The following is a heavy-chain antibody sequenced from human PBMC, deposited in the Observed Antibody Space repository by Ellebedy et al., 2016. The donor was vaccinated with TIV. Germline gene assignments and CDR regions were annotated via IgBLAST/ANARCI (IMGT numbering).Heavy chain of an antibody. CDR2: ITGTGGNA. J-gene: IGHJ4*02. CDR3: ARDLSIAAAGTLAGDY. CDR1: GFTFNSYA. D-gene: IGHD6-13*01. Sequence: PGGSLRLSCVASGFTFNSYAMTWVRQAPGKGLEWVSFITGTGGNAYYADSVKGRFTISRDNSKNTVYLQMNSLRAEDTSVYYCARDLSIAAAGTLAGDYWGQGTLVTVSS. V-gene: IGHV3-23*01.